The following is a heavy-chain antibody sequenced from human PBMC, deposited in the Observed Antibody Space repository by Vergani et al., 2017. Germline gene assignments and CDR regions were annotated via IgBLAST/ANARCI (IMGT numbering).Heavy chain of an antibody. CDR1: GFSFSGSA. Sequence: EVQLVESGGGLVQPGGSLKLSCAASGFSFSGSAMHWVRQASGRGLEWVGRIRSKANSYATVYAASVKGRFTISSDDSKNTAYLQMNSLKTEDTAVYYCTTFVEMSATAWGQGTLVTVSA. J-gene: IGHJ5*02. CDR2: IRSKANSYAT. CDR3: TTFVEMSATA. D-gene: IGHD5-24*01. V-gene: IGHV3-73*01.